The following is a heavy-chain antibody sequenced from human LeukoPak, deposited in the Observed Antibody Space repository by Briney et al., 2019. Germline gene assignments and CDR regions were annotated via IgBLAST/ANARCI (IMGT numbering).Heavy chain of an antibody. Sequence: GGSLRLSCAASGFTFSSYTMNWVRQAPGKGLEWVSSISSSSTYINYADSVKGRFTISRDNAKNSLYLQMNSLRAEDTAVYYCARGIDAWGQGTLVTVSS. V-gene: IGHV3-21*01. CDR1: GFTFSSYT. J-gene: IGHJ5*02. CDR3: ARGIDA. CDR2: ISSSSTYI. D-gene: IGHD2-15*01.